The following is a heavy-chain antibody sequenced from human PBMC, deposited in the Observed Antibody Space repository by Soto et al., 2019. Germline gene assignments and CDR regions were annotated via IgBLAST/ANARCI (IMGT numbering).Heavy chain of an antibody. Sequence: SETLSLTCTVSGGSISSYYWSWIRQPAGKGLEWIGRIYTSGSTNYNPSLKSRVTMSVDTSKNQFSLKLSSVTAPDTAVYYCARDPPIAGNVNWFDPWGQGTLVTVSS. CDR2: IYTSGST. CDR1: GGSISSYY. J-gene: IGHJ5*02. D-gene: IGHD2-15*01. CDR3: ARDPPIAGNVNWFDP. V-gene: IGHV4-4*07.